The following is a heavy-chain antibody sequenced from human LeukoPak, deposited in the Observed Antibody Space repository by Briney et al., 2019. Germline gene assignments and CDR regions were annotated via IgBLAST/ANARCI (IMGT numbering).Heavy chain of an antibody. J-gene: IGHJ4*02. V-gene: IGHV4-39*01. CDR3: ASSTMVRGVTY. CDR1: GGSISSSSYY. Sequence: SETLSLTCTVSGGSISSSSYYWGWIRQPPGKGLEWIGSIYYSGSTYHNPSLKSRVTISVDTSKNQFSLKLSSVTAADTAVYYCASSTMVRGVTYWGQGTLVTVSS. CDR2: IYYSGST. D-gene: IGHD3-10*01.